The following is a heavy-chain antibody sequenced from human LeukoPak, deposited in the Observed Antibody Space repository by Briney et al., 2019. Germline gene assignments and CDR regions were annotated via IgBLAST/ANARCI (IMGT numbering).Heavy chain of an antibody. J-gene: IGHJ4*02. CDR1: GGTFSSYA. CDR2: IIPILGIA. V-gene: IGHV1-69*04. CDR3: ARGSRWLPRYYFDY. Sequence: ASVKVSCKASGGTFSSYAISWVRQAPGQGLEWMGRIIPILGIANYAQKFQGRVTITADESTSTAYMELSSLRSEDTAVYYCARGSRWLPRYYFDYWGQGTLVTVSS. D-gene: IGHD5-24*01.